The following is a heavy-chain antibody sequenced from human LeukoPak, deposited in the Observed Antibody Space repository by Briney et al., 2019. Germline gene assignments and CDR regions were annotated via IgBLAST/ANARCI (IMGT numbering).Heavy chain of an antibody. D-gene: IGHD1-26*01. V-gene: IGHV3-23*01. Sequence: TGGSLRLSCAASGSTFSSYAMSWVRQAPGKGLEWVSAISGSDGSTCYADSVKGRFTISRDNSKNTLYLQMSSLRAEDTAVYYCASYLVGYYMDVWGKGTTVTVSS. CDR1: GSTFSSYA. CDR2: ISGSDGST. CDR3: ASYLVGYYMDV. J-gene: IGHJ6*03.